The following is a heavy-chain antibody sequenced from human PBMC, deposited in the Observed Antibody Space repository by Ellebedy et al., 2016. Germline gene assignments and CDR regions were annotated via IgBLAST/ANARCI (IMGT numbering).Heavy chain of an antibody. J-gene: IGHJ2*01. CDR1: NFSLTTYT. D-gene: IGHD1-1*01. CDR3: ARDYNWGFMEYWYFDL. V-gene: IGHV3-21*06. CDR2: ISGSSNYI. Sequence: GGSLRLSCAGSNFSLTTYTINWVRQAPGRGLEWVSSISGSSNYIYYADSLKGRFTVSRDNDKNSVYLQMNSLRDEDTALYYCARDYNWGFMEYWYFDLWGRGTQVTVSS.